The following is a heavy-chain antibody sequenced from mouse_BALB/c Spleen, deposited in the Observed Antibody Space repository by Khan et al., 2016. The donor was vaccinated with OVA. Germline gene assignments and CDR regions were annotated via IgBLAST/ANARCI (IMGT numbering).Heavy chain of an antibody. CDR3: ARSPYGNFAY. CDR2: ISSDGDYT. J-gene: IGHJ3*01. CDR1: GFTFSTYA. V-gene: IGHV5-9-3*01. Sequence: DVQLVESGGGLVKPGGSLKLSCAASGFTFSTYAMSWVRQTPEKRPEWVATISSDGDYTYYPDNVTGRFTISRVNAKNTLYLQMSSLRSEDTAMYYCARSPYGNFAYWGQGTLVTVSA. D-gene: IGHD2-1*01.